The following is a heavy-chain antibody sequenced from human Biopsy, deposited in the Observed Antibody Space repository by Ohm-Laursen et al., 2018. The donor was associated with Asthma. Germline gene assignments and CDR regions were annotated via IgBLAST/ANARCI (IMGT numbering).Heavy chain of an antibody. CDR1: GYDFISFA. CDR2: VNTGNGDT. J-gene: IGHJ3*01. Sequence: ASVKVSCKASGYDFISFAIHWVRQAPGQRLEWMGWVNTGNGDTKYSQKFQGRVTITRDTSASTAYMELRSLRSEDTATYYCARTYYDFLTGQVKDVFGVWGQGTMVTISS. D-gene: IGHD3-9*01. CDR3: ARTYYDFLTGQVKDVFGV. V-gene: IGHV1-3*04.